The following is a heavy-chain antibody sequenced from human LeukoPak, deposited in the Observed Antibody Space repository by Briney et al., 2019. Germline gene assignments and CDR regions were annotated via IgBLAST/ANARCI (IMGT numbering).Heavy chain of an antibody. J-gene: IGHJ4*02. D-gene: IGHD5-12*01. V-gene: IGHV3-23*01. CDR2: IIGSSGST. CDR1: GFSFNNYV. CDR3: AKGAYDYIEIAYFDY. Sequence: GGSLRLSCVASGFSFNNYVMNWVRQAPGKGLEWVSLIIGSSGSTFYADSVKGRFTISRGKSKNTLYLQMNSLRAEDTAVYYCAKGAYDYIEIAYFDYWGQGSLVTVSS.